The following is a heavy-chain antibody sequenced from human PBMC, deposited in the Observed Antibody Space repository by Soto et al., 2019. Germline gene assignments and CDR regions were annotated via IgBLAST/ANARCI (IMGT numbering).Heavy chain of an antibody. CDR1: GFTFSSCA. Sequence: GGSLRLSCAASGFTFSSCAMSWVRQAPGKGLEWVSAISGSGGSTYYADSVKGRFTISRDNSKNTLYLQMNSLRAEDTAVYYCAKIRGYCSSTSCYSDYYYYGMDVWGQGTTVTVSS. CDR2: ISGSGGST. V-gene: IGHV3-23*01. J-gene: IGHJ6*02. D-gene: IGHD2-2*01. CDR3: AKIRGYCSSTSCYSDYYYYGMDV.